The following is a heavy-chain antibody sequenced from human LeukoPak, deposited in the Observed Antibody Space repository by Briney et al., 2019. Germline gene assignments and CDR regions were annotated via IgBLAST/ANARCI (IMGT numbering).Heavy chain of an antibody. D-gene: IGHD6-19*01. CDR3: ARTVAVAETDY. J-gene: IGHJ4*02. CDR2: IYSGGST. V-gene: IGHV3-66*01. CDR1: GFTVSSNY. Sequence: GGSLRLSCAASGFTVSSNYISWVRQAPGKGLEWVSVIYSGGSTYYADSVKGRFTISRDNSKNTLYLQMNSLRAEDTAVYYCARTVAVAETDYWGQGTLVTVSS.